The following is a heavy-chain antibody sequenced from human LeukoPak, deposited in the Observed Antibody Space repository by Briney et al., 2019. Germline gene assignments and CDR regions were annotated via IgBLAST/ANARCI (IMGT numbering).Heavy chain of an antibody. J-gene: IGHJ4*02. V-gene: IGHV3-23*01. CDR3: AKWGDYDVLTGYYVSDY. CDR2: VTGRGGNT. CDR1: GFTFSNYA. Sequence: PGASLRLSCAASGFTFSNYAMSWVRQAPGKGLEWDSAVTGRGGNTYHADSVEGRFTISRDNSKNTVFLQMNSLRAEDTAVYYCAKWGDYDVLTGYYVSDYWGQGTLVTVSS. D-gene: IGHD3-9*01.